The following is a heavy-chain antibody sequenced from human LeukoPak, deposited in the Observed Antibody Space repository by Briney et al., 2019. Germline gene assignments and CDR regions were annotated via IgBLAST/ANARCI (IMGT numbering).Heavy chain of an antibody. CDR1: GGSISSYY. V-gene: IGHV4-59*01. Sequence: PSETLSLTCTVSGGSISSYYWSWIRQPPGKGLEWIGYIYYSGSTNYNPSLKSRVTISVDTSKNQFSLKLSSVTAADTAVYYCARDRPYYYYGMDVRGQGTTVTVSS. CDR2: IYYSGST. J-gene: IGHJ6*02. CDR3: ARDRPYYYYGMDV.